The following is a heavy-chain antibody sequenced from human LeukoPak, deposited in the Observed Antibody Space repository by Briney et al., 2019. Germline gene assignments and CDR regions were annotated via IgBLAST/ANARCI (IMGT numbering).Heavy chain of an antibody. CDR3: AGKPIVETTNVFFDI. Sequence: SSVKVSCNASGDTFSSYAISWVRQAPGPGIEWMGGIIPMFSKANYAHKFQGRVTITADESTSTAYMELRSPRAEDTSVYYCAGKPIVETTNVFFDIWGQGTIVTVSS. CDR2: IIPMFSKA. D-gene: IGHD1-26*01. V-gene: IGHV1-69*13. CDR1: GDTFSSYA. J-gene: IGHJ3*02.